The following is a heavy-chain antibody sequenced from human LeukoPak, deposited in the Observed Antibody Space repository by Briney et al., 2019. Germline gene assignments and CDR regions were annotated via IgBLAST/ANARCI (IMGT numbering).Heavy chain of an antibody. Sequence: ASVKVSCTASGYTFTSYGISWVRQAPGQGLEWMGWISAYNGNTNYAQKLQGRVTMTTDTSTSTAYMELRSLRSDDTAVYYCARVSPPDNYGGNPRDYYYGMDVWGQGTTVTVSS. CDR1: GYTFTSYG. D-gene: IGHD4-23*01. CDR2: ISAYNGNT. V-gene: IGHV1-18*01. J-gene: IGHJ6*02. CDR3: ARVSPPDNYGGNPRDYYYGMDV.